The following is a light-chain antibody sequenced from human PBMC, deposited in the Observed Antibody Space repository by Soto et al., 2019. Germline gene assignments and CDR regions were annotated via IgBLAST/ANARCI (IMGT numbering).Light chain of an antibody. CDR2: GAS. CDR1: QNINFN. CDR3: HQYHNWPPLT. Sequence: ETLMTQSPATLSASPGERVTLSCRASQNINFNLAWYQQKPGQAPRVLIYGASSRASGIPDRFSGSGSGTDFTLTISRLEHDDFACYCCHQYHNWPPLTFGGGTRVQIK. V-gene: IGKV3D-15*01. J-gene: IGKJ4*01.